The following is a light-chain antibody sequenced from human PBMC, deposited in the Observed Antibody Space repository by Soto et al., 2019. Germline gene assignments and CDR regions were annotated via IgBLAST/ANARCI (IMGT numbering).Light chain of an antibody. J-gene: IGLJ3*02. Sequence: NFMLTQPHSVSESPGKTVTISCTRSSGSIDSNYVQWYQQRPGSAPTTVLYEDHQRPSGVPDRFSGSIDSSSNSASLTISGLKTEDEADYYCQSYDSGILVFGGGTKLTVL. V-gene: IGLV6-57*04. CDR3: QSYDSGILV. CDR1: SGSIDSNY. CDR2: EDH.